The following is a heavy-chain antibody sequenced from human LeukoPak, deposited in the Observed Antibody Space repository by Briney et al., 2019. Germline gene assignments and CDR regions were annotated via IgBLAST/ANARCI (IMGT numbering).Heavy chain of an antibody. Sequence: SETLSLTCTVSGGSISSSYWSWIRQAPGKGLEWIGYIHNSGSANYNPSLGSRVTMSVDTSKNQISLKLSSVTAANTAVYYCAREFNYYDSVVGYYIHYFEYWGQGTLVTVSS. V-gene: IGHV4-59*01. CDR1: GGSISSSY. CDR2: IHNSGSA. CDR3: AREFNYYDSVVGYYIHYFEY. J-gene: IGHJ4*02. D-gene: IGHD3-22*01.